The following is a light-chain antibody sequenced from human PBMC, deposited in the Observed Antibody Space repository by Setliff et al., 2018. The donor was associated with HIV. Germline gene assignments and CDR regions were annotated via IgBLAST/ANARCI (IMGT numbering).Light chain of an antibody. V-gene: IGLV2-11*01. CDR1: TSDISHYNF. J-gene: IGLJ1*01. CDR2: DVT. Sequence: QSVLTQPASVSASPGQSITISCTGTTSDISHYNFVSWYQLHPGKAPKLIIYDVTKRPSGVPDRFSGSKSANAASLTISGLQAEDEADYYCCSSAGTYTSFFVFGTGTKVTV. CDR3: CSSAGTYTSFFV.